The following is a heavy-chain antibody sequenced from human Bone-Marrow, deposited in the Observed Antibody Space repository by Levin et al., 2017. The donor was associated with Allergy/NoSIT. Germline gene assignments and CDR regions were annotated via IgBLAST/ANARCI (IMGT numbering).Heavy chain of an antibody. V-gene: IGHV1-2*02. CDR1: GYTFTGYY. CDR3: ARDSQLNI. Sequence: ASVKVSCKASGYTFTGYYIHWVRQAPGQGLEWMGWIRPNSGGTNYAQKFQGRVTMTTDTSISTAYMDLSRLTYDDTAVYYCARDSQLNIWGQGALVTVSS. J-gene: IGHJ4*02. CDR2: IRPNSGGT. D-gene: IGHD2-2*01.